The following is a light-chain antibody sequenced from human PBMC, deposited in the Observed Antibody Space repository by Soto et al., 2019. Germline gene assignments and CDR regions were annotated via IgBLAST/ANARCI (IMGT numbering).Light chain of an antibody. CDR1: QSVSSN. CDR3: QQYSASPRT. Sequence: IVLTQSPGTLSLSPGDIATLYCRASQSVSSNLAWYQQKPGQAPRLIIHSASTRAPGIPDRFSASGAGTDFTLTISRLEPEDSAVYYCQQYSASPRTLGPGTKVDI. CDR2: SAS. J-gene: IGKJ3*01. V-gene: IGKV3-20*01.